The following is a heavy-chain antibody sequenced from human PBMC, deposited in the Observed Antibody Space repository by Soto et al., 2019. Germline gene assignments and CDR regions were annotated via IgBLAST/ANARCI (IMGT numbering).Heavy chain of an antibody. CDR3: VRVVGAVDY. Sequence: GASVKVSCKASGYTFTSYDINWVRQASGQGLEWMGWMNPNSGNTDSAQKFQGRVTMTRDTFTRTAYMELSRLTSEDTAVYYCVRVVGAVDYWGQGTLVTVSS. D-gene: IGHD4-17*01. V-gene: IGHV1-8*01. J-gene: IGHJ4*02. CDR1: GYTFTSYD. CDR2: MNPNSGNT.